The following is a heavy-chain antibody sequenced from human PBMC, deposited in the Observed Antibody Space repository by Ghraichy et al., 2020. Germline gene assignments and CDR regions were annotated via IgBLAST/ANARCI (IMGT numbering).Heavy chain of an antibody. V-gene: IGHV3-30*01. CDR3: ASPTVTLPFH. D-gene: IGHD4-11*01. Sequence: GGSLRLSCAASGFTFSSYAMHWVRQAPGKGLEWVAVISYDGSNKYYADSVKGRFTISRDNSKNTLYLQMNSLRAEDTAVYYCASPTVTLPFHWGQGTLVTVSS. J-gene: IGHJ4*02. CDR1: GFTFSSYA. CDR2: ISYDGSNK.